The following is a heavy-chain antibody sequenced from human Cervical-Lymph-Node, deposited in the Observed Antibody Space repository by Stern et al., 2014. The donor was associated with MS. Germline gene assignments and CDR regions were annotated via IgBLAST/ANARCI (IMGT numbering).Heavy chain of an antibody. D-gene: IGHD1-26*01. CDR2: INPRGGST. CDR1: GYTFTSYY. Sequence: QVQLVQSWAEVKKPGASVKVSCKASGYTFTSYYMHWARQAPGQGIEGMGIINPRGGSTRYAQKFKGRATLHRHTTTSTVYMELSSLRSEDTAVYYCARVGWELLDAFDIWGQGTMVTVSS. CDR3: ARVGWELLDAFDI. V-gene: IGHV1-46*01. J-gene: IGHJ3*02.